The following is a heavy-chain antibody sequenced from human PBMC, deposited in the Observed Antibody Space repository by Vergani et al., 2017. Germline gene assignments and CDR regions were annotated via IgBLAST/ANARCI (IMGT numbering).Heavy chain of an antibody. J-gene: IGHJ4*02. V-gene: IGHV4-59*13. D-gene: IGHD3-3*01. Sequence: QVQLQESGPGLVKPSEPLSLPCTVSGGPISSYYWSWFRQPPGKGLEWFGYIYYSGSTNYNPSLKRRVTISVEPSKNQFPLKLSSVTAADTAVYYCAVAEGFWRAHFDDWGQGTLVTVSS. CDR2: IYYSGST. CDR1: GGPISSYY. CDR3: AVAEGFWRAHFDD.